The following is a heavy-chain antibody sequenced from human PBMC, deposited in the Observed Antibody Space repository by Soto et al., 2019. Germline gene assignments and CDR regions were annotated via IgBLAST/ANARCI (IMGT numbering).Heavy chain of an antibody. CDR1: GFTFSSYS. D-gene: IGHD1-26*01. CDR2: ISGSGSRT. CDR3: AKATSSGSHGEY. Sequence: EVQLLESGGGLVQPGGSLRLSCATSGFTFSSYSMTWVRQAPGKGLEWVSTISGSGSRTYYADPVKGRFTISRDNSKNTLYLQMNSLRAADTAVYYCAKATSSGSHGEYWGQGTLVSVSS. V-gene: IGHV3-23*01. J-gene: IGHJ4*02.